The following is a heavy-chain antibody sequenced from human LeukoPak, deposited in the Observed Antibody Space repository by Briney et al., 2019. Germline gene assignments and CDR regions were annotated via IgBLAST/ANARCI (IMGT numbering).Heavy chain of an antibody. CDR1: GGSINNNY. D-gene: IGHD6-6*01. Sequence: SETLSLTCTVSGGSINNNYWTWIRQPAGKGLEWIGRIYTTGSTNYNPSLQSRVSMSVDTSKNQFSLNVSSVTAADTAVYYCARWADKSGSSSRVAFDIWGQGTTVTVSS. V-gene: IGHV4-4*07. J-gene: IGHJ3*02. CDR2: IYTTGST. CDR3: ARWADKSGSSSRVAFDI.